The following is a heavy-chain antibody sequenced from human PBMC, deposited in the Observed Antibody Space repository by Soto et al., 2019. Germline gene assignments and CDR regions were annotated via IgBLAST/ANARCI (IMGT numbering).Heavy chain of an antibody. CDR2: ISYDGSNK. D-gene: IGHD6-13*01. V-gene: IGHV3-30*18. CDR1: GFTFSSYG. J-gene: IGHJ4*02. Sequence: QVQLVESGGGVVQPGRSLRLSCAASGFTFSSYGMHWVRQAPGKGLEWVAVISYDGSNKYYADSVKGRFTISRDNSKNTLYLQMNSLRAEDTAVYYCAKDQVRAAAGYSSGDALGKWGQGTLVTVSS. CDR3: AKDQVRAAAGYSSGDALGK.